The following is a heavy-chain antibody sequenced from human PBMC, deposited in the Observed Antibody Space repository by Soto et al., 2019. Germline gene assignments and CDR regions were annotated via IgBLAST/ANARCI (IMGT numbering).Heavy chain of an antibody. V-gene: IGHV3-48*01. D-gene: IGHD4-17*01. J-gene: IGHJ4*02. CDR2: ISSSGGAI. Sequence: EVQLVESGGGLVQPGGSLRLSCAASVFAFTIYSMNWVRQAPGKGLEWVSYISSSGGAIYYADSVKGRFTISRDNAKKSVYLQMNSLRAEDTAVYYCARDRYGDYGVDYWGQGTLVTVSS. CDR3: ARDRYGDYGVDY. CDR1: VFAFTIYS.